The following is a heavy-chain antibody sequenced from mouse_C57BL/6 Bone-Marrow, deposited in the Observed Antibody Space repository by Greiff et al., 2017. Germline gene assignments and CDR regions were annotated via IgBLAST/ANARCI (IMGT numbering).Heavy chain of an antibody. CDR3: TTFSYYGSSLYWYFDV. J-gene: IGHJ1*03. Sequence: VQLQQSGAELVRPGASVKLSCTASGFNIKDYYMHWVKQRPEQGLEWIGRIDPEDGDTEYAPKFQGKATMTADTSSNTAYLQLSSLTSEDTAVYYCTTFSYYGSSLYWYFDVWGTGTTVTVSS. V-gene: IGHV14-1*01. CDR1: GFNIKDYY. CDR2: IDPEDGDT. D-gene: IGHD1-1*01.